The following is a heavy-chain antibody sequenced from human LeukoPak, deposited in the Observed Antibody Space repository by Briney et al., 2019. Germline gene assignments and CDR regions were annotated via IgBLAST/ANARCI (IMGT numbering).Heavy chain of an antibody. D-gene: IGHD3-10*01. V-gene: IGHV1-18*01. CDR1: GYTFTNKG. J-gene: IGHJ4*02. Sequence: GASVKVSCKASGYTFTNKGISWVRQAPGQGLQWLGWISAYVSNTDYAQKFQGRVTMTTDTSTSTAYMELRNLRSDDTAVYYCATTRVRGGSLDYWGQGMVVTVSS. CDR3: ATTRVRGGSLDY. CDR2: ISAYVSNT.